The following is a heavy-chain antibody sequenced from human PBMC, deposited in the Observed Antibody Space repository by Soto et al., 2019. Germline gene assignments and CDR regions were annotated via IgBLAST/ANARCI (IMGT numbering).Heavy chain of an antibody. Sequence: SETLSLTCTVSGGSISSSSYYWGWIRQPPGKGLEWIGSIYYSGSAYYNPSLKSRVTISVDTSKNQFSLKLSSVTAADTAVYYCASYHVGLQRAFDIWGRGTMVTVSS. J-gene: IGHJ3*02. CDR3: ASYHVGLQRAFDI. CDR1: GGSISSSSYY. CDR2: IYYSGSA. D-gene: IGHD6-25*01. V-gene: IGHV4-39*01.